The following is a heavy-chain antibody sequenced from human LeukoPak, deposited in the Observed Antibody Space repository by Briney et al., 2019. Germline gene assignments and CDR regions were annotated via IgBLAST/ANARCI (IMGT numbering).Heavy chain of an antibody. D-gene: IGHD6-19*01. CDR3: AKDSSGRQPSTYFDY. CDR2: ISGSDGST. J-gene: IGHJ4*02. CDR1: GFTFSGYA. V-gene: IGHV3-23*01. Sequence: GGSLRLSCAASGFTFSGYARTWDPQAPGKGLEGVTIISGSDGSTYYADSVKGRFTISRDNSKNTLYLQMNSLRAEDTAVYYCAKDSSGRQPSTYFDYWGQGTLVTVSS.